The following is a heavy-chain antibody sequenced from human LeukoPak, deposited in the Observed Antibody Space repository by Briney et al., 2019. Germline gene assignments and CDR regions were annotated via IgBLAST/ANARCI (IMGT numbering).Heavy chain of an antibody. J-gene: IGHJ4*02. Sequence: GGSLRLSCAASGFTFSTYWTHWLRQAPGKAPVWVSRINTDGRSAVYADSVKGRFTISRDNAKNTLYLQMNSLRVEDTAVYYCARVETTSDYWGQGTLVTVSS. CDR1: GFTFSTYW. D-gene: IGHD4-17*01. CDR2: INTDGRSA. V-gene: IGHV3-74*01. CDR3: ARVETTSDY.